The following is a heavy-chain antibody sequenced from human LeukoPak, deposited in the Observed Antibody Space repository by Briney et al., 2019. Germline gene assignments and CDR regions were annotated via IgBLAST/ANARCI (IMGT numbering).Heavy chain of an antibody. J-gene: IGHJ5*02. CDR2: TNPNSGGT. V-gene: IGHV1-2*02. CDR3: ARRAFFDP. Sequence: ASVKVSCKASGYTFTSYDINWVRQATGQGLEWMGWTNPNSGGTNYAQKFQGRVTMTRDTSISTAYMELSRLRSDDTAVYYCARRAFFDPWGQGTLVTVSS. CDR1: GYTFTSYD.